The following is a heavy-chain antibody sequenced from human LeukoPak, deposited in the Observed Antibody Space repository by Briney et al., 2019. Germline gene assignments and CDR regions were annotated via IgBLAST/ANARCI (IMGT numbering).Heavy chain of an antibody. CDR1: GFTFINYG. D-gene: IGHD6-19*01. V-gene: IGHV3-30*02. CDR3: AKIAVAHSAFDY. J-gene: IGHJ4*02. Sequence: GGSLRLSCAASGFTFINYGMHWVRQAPGKGLEWVALIRYDGSNKYNADSVKGRFTISRDNSQNTLYLQMNSLRAEDTAVYYCAKIAVAHSAFDYWGQGTLVTVSS. CDR2: IRYDGSNK.